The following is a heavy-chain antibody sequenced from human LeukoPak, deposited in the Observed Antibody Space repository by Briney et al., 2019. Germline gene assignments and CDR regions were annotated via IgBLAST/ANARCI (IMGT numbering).Heavy chain of an antibody. D-gene: IGHD6-13*01. Sequence: SETLSLTCTVSGYSINSGYYWGWIRQPPGKGLEWIGSIYHSGSTYYNPSLKSRVTISVDTSKNQFSLKLSSVTAADTAVYYCARDLIAAAGIPVYNWFDPWGQGTLVTVSS. J-gene: IGHJ5*02. CDR1: GYSINSGYY. CDR2: IYHSGST. CDR3: ARDLIAAAGIPVYNWFDP. V-gene: IGHV4-38-2*02.